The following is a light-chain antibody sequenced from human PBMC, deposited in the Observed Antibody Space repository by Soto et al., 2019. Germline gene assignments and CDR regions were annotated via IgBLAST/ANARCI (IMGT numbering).Light chain of an antibody. Sequence: QSALTQPASVSGSPGQSSTISCTGTSSDVGGYNYVSWYQQHPGKAPKLMIYDVSNRPSGVSNRFSGSKSGNTASLTISGLQAEDEADYYCSSYTSSSTYVFGTG. CDR2: DVS. V-gene: IGLV2-14*01. J-gene: IGLJ1*01. CDR3: SSYTSSSTYV. CDR1: SSDVGGYNY.